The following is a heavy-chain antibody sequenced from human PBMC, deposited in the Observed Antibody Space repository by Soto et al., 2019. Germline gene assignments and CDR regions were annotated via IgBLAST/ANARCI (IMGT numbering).Heavy chain of an antibody. Sequence: EVQLLESGGGLVQPGGSLRLSCAASGFTFSNYAMSWVRQAPGKGLEWVSGIGGRATSAYYADSVKGRLAISRDHSYTTLFLQPNGLRAEDTAVYYCAKSRYSVCSCDYYDFWGQGTLVSVSS. D-gene: IGHD3-22*01. CDR2: IGGRATSA. CDR1: GFTFSNYA. V-gene: IGHV3-23*01. CDR3: AKSRYSVCSCDYYDF. J-gene: IGHJ4*02.